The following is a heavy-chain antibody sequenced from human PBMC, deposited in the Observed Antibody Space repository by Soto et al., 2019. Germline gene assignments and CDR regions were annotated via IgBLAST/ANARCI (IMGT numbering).Heavy chain of an antibody. CDR1: GGSISSYY. CDR3: ARESPEDHFDY. J-gene: IGHJ4*02. Sequence: PWETLSLTCTVSGGSISSYYWSWIRQPPGKGLEWIGYIYYSGSTNYNPSLKSRVTISVDTSKNQFSLKLSSVTAADTAVYYCARESPEDHFDYCGQGTLLTVSS. CDR2: IYYSGST. V-gene: IGHV4-59*01.